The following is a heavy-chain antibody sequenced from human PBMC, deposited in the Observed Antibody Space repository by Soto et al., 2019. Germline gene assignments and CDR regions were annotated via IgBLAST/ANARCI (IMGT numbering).Heavy chain of an antibody. CDR1: GYTFTGHY. D-gene: IGHD1-26*01. J-gene: IGHJ4*02. Sequence: ASVKFSCNASGYTFTGHYIHWVRQAPEQGPEWMGEIGPESGATRYAEKFQGRVTMTLDTSITTVYMELKNLSPDDTAVYYCGRGRSGQIVVFYWGQGTPVTVSS. V-gene: IGHV1-2*02. CDR2: IGPESGAT. CDR3: GRGRSGQIVVFY.